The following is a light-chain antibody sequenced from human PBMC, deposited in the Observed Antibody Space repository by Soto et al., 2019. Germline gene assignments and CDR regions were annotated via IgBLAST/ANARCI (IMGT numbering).Light chain of an antibody. CDR1: QTVASN. J-gene: IGKJ2*01. CDR2: GAS. CDR3: QHYHNWPPQYA. V-gene: IGKV3-15*01. Sequence: EIVMTQSPAILSVSPGERATLSCRASQTVASNLAWYQQKPGQAPRLLIHGASTRATGVSARFSGSGSGTEFTLTISSLQAEDFAVSYCQHYHNWPPQYAFGHGTKLQIK.